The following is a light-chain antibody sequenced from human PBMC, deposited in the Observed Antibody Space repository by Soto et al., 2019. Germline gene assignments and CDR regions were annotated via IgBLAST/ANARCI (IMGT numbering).Light chain of an antibody. CDR1: QSVSSNF. V-gene: IGKV3-20*01. Sequence: EIVLTQSPDTLSLSPGERATLSCRANQSVSSNFLAWYQQKPGQAPRLLISGVSNRATGIPDRFSGSGSGTDFTLTISRLEPEDFAVYYCQQYGSSPRTFGQGTKVEI. CDR2: GVS. CDR3: QQYGSSPRT. J-gene: IGKJ1*01.